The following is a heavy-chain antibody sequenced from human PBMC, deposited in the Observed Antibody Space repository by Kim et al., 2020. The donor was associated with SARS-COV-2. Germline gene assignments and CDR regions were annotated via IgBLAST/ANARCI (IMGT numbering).Heavy chain of an antibody. CDR2: IYYSGTT. CDR1: GGSISNFNYY. Sequence: SETLSLTCTVSGGSISNFNYYWGWIRQPPGKGLEWIGTIYYSGTTYYNPSLKSRVTISIDTSKNQFSLRLSSVTAADTAVYYCARHGDFDAFDIWGQGT. V-gene: IGHV4-39*01. J-gene: IGHJ3*02. CDR3: ARHGDFDAFDI. D-gene: IGHD2-21*02.